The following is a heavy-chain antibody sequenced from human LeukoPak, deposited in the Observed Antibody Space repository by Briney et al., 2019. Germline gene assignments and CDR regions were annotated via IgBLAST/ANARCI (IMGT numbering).Heavy chain of an antibody. CDR3: AKDPSGPFSYHAFDV. J-gene: IGHJ3*01. CDR1: GFIFSSYS. CDR2: ITGGGDVT. V-gene: IGHV3-48*04. Sequence: GGSLRLSCAASGFIFSSYSMNWVRQAPGQGLEWVAYITGGGDVTHYGDSVKGRFTVSRDNAKNSLFLQLNSLSAEDTATYYCAKDPSGPFSYHAFDVWGQGAMVTVSS. D-gene: IGHD1-26*01.